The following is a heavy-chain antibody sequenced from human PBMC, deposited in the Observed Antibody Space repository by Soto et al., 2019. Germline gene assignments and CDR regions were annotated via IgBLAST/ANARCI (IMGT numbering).Heavy chain of an antibody. D-gene: IGHD2-2*01. CDR1: GGSISSSNW. CDR2: IYHSGST. J-gene: IGHJ5*02. CDR3: ARDQGYCSSTSCYASWFDP. Sequence: SETLSLTCAVSGGSISSSNWWSWVRQPPGKGLEWIGEIYHSGSTNYNPSLKSRVTISVDKSKNQFSLKLSSVTAADTAVYYCARDQGYCSSTSCYASWFDPWGQGTLVTVSS. V-gene: IGHV4-4*02.